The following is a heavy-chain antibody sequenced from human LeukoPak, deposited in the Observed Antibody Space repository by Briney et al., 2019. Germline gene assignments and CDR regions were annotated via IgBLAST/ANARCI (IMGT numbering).Heavy chain of an antibody. D-gene: IGHD3-10*01. CDR2: ISSSGGGT. CDR3: ANGESHFFDY. V-gene: IGHV3-23*01. J-gene: IGHJ4*02. Sequence: GGSLRLSCAASGFTFNNYAMSWVRRAPGKGLEWVSGISSSGGGTYYADSVKGRFTISRDNSKNTLYLQMNSLRAEDTAVYYCANGESHFFDYWGQGTLVTVSS. CDR1: GFTFNNYA.